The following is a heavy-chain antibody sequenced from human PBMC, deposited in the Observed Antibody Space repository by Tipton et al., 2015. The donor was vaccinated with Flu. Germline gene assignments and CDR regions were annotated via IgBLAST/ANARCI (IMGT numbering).Heavy chain of an antibody. CDR1: GGPITSGADY. Sequence: PSLTCTVSGGPITSGADYWSWIRQHPGKGLEWIGHIYYIGTTNYNPSLKSRVTISMDTSKNQFSLKLSSMTAADTAVYYCARMEWTVTTPRYFDLWGRGTLVTVSS. D-gene: IGHD4-17*01. J-gene: IGHJ2*01. CDR3: ARMEWTVTTPRYFDL. CDR2: IYYIGTT. V-gene: IGHV4-31*03.